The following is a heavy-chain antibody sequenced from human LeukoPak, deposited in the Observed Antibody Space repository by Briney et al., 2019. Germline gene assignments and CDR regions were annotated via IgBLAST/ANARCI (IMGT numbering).Heavy chain of an antibody. CDR1: GFMFSSYW. J-gene: IGHJ4*02. V-gene: IGHV3-7*01. CDR3: ARVYCTNGVCHLDY. CDR2: INQDGSER. Sequence: PGGSLRLSCAASGFMFSSYWMTWVRQAPGKGLEWAANINQDGSERYHVDSVKGRFTISRDNAKNSLYLQMNSLRAEDTAVYYCARVYCTNGVCHLDYWGQGTLVTVPS. D-gene: IGHD2-8*01.